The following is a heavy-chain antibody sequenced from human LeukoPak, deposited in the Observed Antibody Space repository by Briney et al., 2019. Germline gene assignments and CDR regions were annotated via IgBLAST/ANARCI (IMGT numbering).Heavy chain of an antibody. CDR1: GCIFRNYA. V-gene: IGHV3-23*01. J-gene: IGHJ4*02. D-gene: IGHD3-9*01. CDR2: ITGIGDTT. CDR3: AKWGDYDILTGYYVSDF. Sequence: GGSLRLSCAASGCIFRNYAVSWVRQAPGKGLEWVSAITGIGDTTHYADSVKGRFTISRGNSKNTLYVEMNTLRAEDTAVYYCAKWGDYDILTGYYVSDFWGQGTLVTVSS.